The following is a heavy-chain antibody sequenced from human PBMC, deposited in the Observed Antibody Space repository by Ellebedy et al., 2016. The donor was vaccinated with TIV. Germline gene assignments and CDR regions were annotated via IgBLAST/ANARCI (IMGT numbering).Heavy chain of an antibody. V-gene: IGHV3-7*03. CDR3: VRDGAYGDYSPGYYGMDV. J-gene: IGHJ6*02. CDR2: INQDGSRI. CDR1: GFTFNSYW. D-gene: IGHD3-22*01. Sequence: GESLKISCAASGFTFNSYWMSWVRQAPGKGLEWVANINQDGSRIYYVDSGKGRFTISRDNAKNSVYLRMNTLRVEDTAVYHCVRDGAYGDYSPGYYGMDVWGQGTTVTVSS.